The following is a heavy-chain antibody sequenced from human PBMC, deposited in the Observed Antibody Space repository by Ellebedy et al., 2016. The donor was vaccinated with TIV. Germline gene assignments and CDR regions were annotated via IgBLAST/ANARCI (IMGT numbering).Heavy chain of an antibody. CDR3: ARDSRNGAGPGPFDY. J-gene: IGHJ4*02. Sequence: SETLSLTCTVSGGSISSSSYYWGWIRQPPGKGPEWIGSIYYSWSTYYNPSLKSRVTISVDTSKNQCSLKLSSVTDADTAVYYCARDSRNGAGPGPFDYWGQGTLVTVSS. CDR2: IYYSWST. V-gene: IGHV4-39*07. D-gene: IGHD6-19*01. CDR1: GGSISSSSYY.